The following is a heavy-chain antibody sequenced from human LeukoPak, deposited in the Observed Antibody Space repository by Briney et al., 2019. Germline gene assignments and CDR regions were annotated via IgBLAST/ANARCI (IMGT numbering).Heavy chain of an antibody. D-gene: IGHD3-3*01. J-gene: IGHJ3*01. CDR2: FDPEDVDT. CDR3: ATILLSKKRYYDFWTSAFDF. V-gene: IGHV1-24*01. CDR1: EYTLTGLS. Sequence: ASVKVSCKVSEYTLTGLSVHWVRPAPGKGLEWMGGFDPEDVDTIYAQKFEGRVTMTEDTSTDTAYLELSSLRSEDTAVYYCATILLSKKRYYDFWTSAFDFWGQGTLVTVSS.